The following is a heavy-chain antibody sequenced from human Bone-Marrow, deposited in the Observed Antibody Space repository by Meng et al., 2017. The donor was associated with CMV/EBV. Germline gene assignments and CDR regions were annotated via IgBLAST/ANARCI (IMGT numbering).Heavy chain of an antibody. V-gene: IGHV1-2*02. J-gene: IGHJ6*02. CDR1: GYTFTGYY. Sequence: ASVKVSCKASGYTFTGYYMHWLRQAPGQGLEWMGWINPNSGGTNYAQKFEGRVTMTRDTSISTAYMELSRLRSDDTAVYYCASWGQGTYCSSTSCEYYYGMDVWGQGTTVTVSS. CDR2: INPNSGGT. D-gene: IGHD2-2*01. CDR3: ASWGQGTYCSSTSCEYYYGMDV.